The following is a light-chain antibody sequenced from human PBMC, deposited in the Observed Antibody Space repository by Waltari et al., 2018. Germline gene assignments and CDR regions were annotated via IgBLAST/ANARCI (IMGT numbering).Light chain of an antibody. CDR2: RNN. V-gene: IGLV1-47*01. CDR3: AAWDDSLSGLWV. Sequence: QSVLTQPPSASGTPGQRVTISCSGSSSNIGSNYVYWYQQLPGTAPKLLIYRNNQRPAGVPDRFSGSKSGTSASLAISGLRSEDEADYYWAAWDDSLSGLWVFGGGTKLTVL. J-gene: IGLJ3*02. CDR1: SSNIGSNY.